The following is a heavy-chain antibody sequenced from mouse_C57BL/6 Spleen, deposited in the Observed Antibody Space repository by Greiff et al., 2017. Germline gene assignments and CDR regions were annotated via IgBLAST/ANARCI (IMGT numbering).Heavy chain of an antibody. CDR2: ISSGGDYI. V-gene: IGHV5-9-1*02. D-gene: IGHD4-1*01. CDR1: GFTFSSYA. J-gene: IGHJ1*03. Sequence: EVMLVESGEGLVKPGGSLKLSCAASGFTFSSYAMSWVRQTPEKRLEWVAYISSGGDYIYYADPVKGRFTISRDNARNTLYLQMSSLKSEDTAIYYCTRPANFYWYFDVWGTGTTVTVSS. CDR3: TRPANFYWYFDV.